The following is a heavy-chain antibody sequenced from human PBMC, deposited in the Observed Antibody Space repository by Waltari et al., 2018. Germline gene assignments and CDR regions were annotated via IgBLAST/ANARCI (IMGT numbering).Heavy chain of an antibody. CDR1: GLTVSSNY. Sequence: EVQLVESGGSLIQPGGSQRLSCAASGLTVSSNYKSWVRQAPGKGLEWVSVIYGGGNTYYADSVKGRFTISRDNSNNTLYLQMNSLRAEDTAVYYCVRGSLAATGTFDSWGQETLVTVSS. V-gene: IGHV3-53*01. J-gene: IGHJ4*02. CDR3: VRGSLAATGTFDS. D-gene: IGHD6-13*01. CDR2: IYGGGNT.